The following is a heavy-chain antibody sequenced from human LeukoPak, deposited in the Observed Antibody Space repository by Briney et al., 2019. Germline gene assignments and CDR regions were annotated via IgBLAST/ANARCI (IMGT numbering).Heavy chain of an antibody. J-gene: IGHJ5*02. CDR1: GYSISSGYY. Sequence: PSETLSLTCAVSGYSISSGYYWGWSRQPPGKGVEWSGSIYHSGSTYYNPSLKSRVTISVDTSKNQFSLKLSSVTATEGAVYYCPRERLRFLEWFPDWLDPWGQGTLVTVFS. CDR2: IYHSGST. V-gene: IGHV4-38-2*01. D-gene: IGHD3-3*01. CDR3: PRERLRFLEWFPDWLDP.